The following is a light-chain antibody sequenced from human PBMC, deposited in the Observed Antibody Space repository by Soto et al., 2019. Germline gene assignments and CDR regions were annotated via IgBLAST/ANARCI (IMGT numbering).Light chain of an antibody. CDR2: KAS. CDR1: QSISSW. Sequence: DIQMTQSPFTLSASVGDRVTITCRASQSISSWLAWYQQKPGKAPKLLIYKASTLESGVPSNFSGSGSGTEFTLTISSLQPEDFATYYCQQYNSYPWTFGQGTKGDIK. J-gene: IGKJ1*01. CDR3: QQYNSYPWT. V-gene: IGKV1-5*03.